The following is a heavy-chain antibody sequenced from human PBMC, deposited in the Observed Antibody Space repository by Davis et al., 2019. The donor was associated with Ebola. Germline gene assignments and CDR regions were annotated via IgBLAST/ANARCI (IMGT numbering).Heavy chain of an antibody. D-gene: IGHD1-1*01. Sequence: ASVEVSCKASGYTFTNYGITWVRQAPGQGLEWMGWINPHNGNTNYAQNVQGRVTMTTDTSTSTAYMEVGSLKSDDTAVYYCARAQFPTTSDHWGQGTLVTVSS. CDR3: ARAQFPTTSDH. CDR1: GYTFTNYG. J-gene: IGHJ4*02. CDR2: INPHNGNT. V-gene: IGHV1-18*04.